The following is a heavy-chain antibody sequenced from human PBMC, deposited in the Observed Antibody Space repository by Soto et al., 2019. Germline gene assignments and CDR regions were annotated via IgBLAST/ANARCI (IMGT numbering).Heavy chain of an antibody. J-gene: IGHJ5*02. Sequence: SETLSLTCTVSGGSISSGGYCWSWIRQHPGKGLEWIGYIYYSGNTYYNPSLKSRVTISVDTSKNQFSLKLTSVTAADTAVYYCARSVFPWGQGTLVTVSS. CDR1: GGSISSGGYC. V-gene: IGHV4-31*03. CDR2: IYYSGNT. CDR3: ARSVFP.